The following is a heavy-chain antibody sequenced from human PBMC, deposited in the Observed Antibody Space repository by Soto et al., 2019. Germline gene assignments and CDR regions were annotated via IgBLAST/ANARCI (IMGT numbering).Heavy chain of an antibody. Sequence: PSETLSLTCAVYGGSFSGYYWSWIRQPPGKGLEWIGEINHSGSTNYNPSLKSRVTISVDTSKNQFSLKLSSVTAADTAVYYCARGAGIAVAGTGPAYFDYWGQGTLVTVSS. J-gene: IGHJ4*02. CDR1: GGSFSGYY. CDR3: ARGAGIAVAGTGPAYFDY. D-gene: IGHD6-19*01. CDR2: INHSGST. V-gene: IGHV4-34*01.